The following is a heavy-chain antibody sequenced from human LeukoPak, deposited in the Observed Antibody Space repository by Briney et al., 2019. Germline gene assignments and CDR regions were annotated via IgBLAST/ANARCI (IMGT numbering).Heavy chain of an antibody. D-gene: IGHD3-9*01. CDR3: ARDSYYDILTGYYFFDAFDI. Sequence: GGSLRLSCAASGFTFSSYWMSWVRQAPGKGLEWVANIKQDGSEKYYVDSVKGRFTISRDNAKNSLYLQMNSLRAEDTAVYYCARDSYYDILTGYYFFDAFDIWGQGTMVTVSS. CDR1: GFTFSSYW. CDR2: IKQDGSEK. J-gene: IGHJ3*02. V-gene: IGHV3-7*01.